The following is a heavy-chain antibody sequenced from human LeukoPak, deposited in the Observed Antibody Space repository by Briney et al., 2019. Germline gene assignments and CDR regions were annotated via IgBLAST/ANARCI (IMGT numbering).Heavy chain of an antibody. J-gene: IGHJ5*02. CDR1: GYTFTSYG. CDR3: ARHSSGWYWFDP. CDR2: ISAYNGNT. V-gene: IGHV1-18*01. D-gene: IGHD6-19*01. Sequence: EASVKVSCKASGYTFTSYGISWVGQAPGQGLEWMGWISAYNGNTNYAQKLQGRVTMTTDTSTSTAYMELRSLRSDDTAVYYCARHSSGWYWFDPWGQGTLVTVSS.